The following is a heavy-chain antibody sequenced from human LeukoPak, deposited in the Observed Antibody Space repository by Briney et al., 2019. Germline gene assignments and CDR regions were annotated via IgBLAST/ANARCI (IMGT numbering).Heavy chain of an antibody. J-gene: IGHJ4*02. V-gene: IGHV3-21*01. Sequence: GGSLRLSCAASGFTFSSYSMNWVRQAPGKGLEWVSSISSSSSYIYYADSVKGRFTISRDNAKNSLYLQMNSLRADDTAVYYCARAGYYYDSSGPLDYWGQGTLVTVSS. CDR1: GFTFSSYS. CDR2: ISSSSSYI. D-gene: IGHD3-22*01. CDR3: ARAGYYYDSSGPLDY.